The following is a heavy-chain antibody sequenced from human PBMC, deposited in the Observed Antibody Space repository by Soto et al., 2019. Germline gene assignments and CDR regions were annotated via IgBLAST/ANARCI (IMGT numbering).Heavy chain of an antibody. CDR2: ISYDGSNK. CDR3: ARIVVVPAAVPLGMDV. CDR1: GFTFSSYG. J-gene: IGHJ6*02. D-gene: IGHD2-2*01. V-gene: IGHV3-30*03. Sequence: QVQLVESGGGVVQPGRSLRLSCAASGFTFSSYGMHWVRQAPGKGLEWVAVISYDGSNKYYADSVKGRFTISRDNSKNTLYLQMNSLRAEDTAVYYCARIVVVPAAVPLGMDVWGQGTTVTVSS.